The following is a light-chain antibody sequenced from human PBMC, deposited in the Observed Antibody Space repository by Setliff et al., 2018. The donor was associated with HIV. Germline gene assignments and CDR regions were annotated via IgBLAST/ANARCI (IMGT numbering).Light chain of an antibody. CDR2: SNN. V-gene: IGLV1-44*01. CDR3: AAWDDSLNAFDV. CDR1: SSNIGSNT. Sequence: QSVLTQPPSASGTPGQRVTISCSGSSSNIGSNTVNWYQQLPGTAPKLLIYSNNQRPSGVPDRFSGSKSGTSASLAISGLQSEDEADYYCAAWDDSLNAFDVSGTGTKVTVL. J-gene: IGLJ1*01.